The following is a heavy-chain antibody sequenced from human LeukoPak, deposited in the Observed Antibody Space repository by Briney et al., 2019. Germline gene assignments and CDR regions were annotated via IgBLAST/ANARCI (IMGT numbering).Heavy chain of an antibody. Sequence: GGSLRLSCAASGFTFGNSWVHWVRQAPGKGPVWVSLINADGSTTTYADSVKGRFTISRDNARNTLSLQMNSLTIEDTAVYYCVVVVEPPDSDGFDVWGQGTMITVSS. D-gene: IGHD1-14*01. CDR1: GFTFGNSW. J-gene: IGHJ3*01. V-gene: IGHV3-74*01. CDR3: VVVVEPPDSDGFDV. CDR2: INADGSTT.